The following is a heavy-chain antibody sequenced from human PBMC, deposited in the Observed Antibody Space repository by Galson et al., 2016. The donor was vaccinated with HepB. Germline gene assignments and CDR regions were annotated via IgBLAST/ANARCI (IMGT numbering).Heavy chain of an antibody. CDR1: GFTFGNYV. Sequence: SLRLSCAASGFTFGNYVMSWVRQAPGKGLEWVSSITNIGGNTYYADSVKGRFTISRDNSKNTLYQQMSSLRAEDTALYYCAKVDCGGDCKRFDYWGQGTLVTVSS. CDR3: AKVDCGGDCKRFDY. V-gene: IGHV3-23*01. J-gene: IGHJ4*02. D-gene: IGHD2-21*02. CDR2: ITNIGGNT.